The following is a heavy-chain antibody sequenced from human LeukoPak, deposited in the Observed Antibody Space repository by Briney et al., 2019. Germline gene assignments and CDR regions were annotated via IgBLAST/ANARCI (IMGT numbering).Heavy chain of an antibody. Sequence: YPGVSDTRYSPSFQGQVTISADKSISTAYLQWSSLKASDTAMYYCARNRYNWNRSYYGMDVWGQGTTVTVSS. J-gene: IGHJ6*02. D-gene: IGHD1-20*01. CDR3: ARNRYNWNRSYYGMDV. V-gene: IGHV5-51*01. CDR2: YPGVSDT.